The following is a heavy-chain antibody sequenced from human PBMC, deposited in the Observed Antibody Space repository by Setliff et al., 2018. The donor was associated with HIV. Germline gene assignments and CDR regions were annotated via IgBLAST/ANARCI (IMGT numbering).Heavy chain of an antibody. V-gene: IGHV5-51*01. CDR1: GYSFTSYW. CDR2: IYPGDSDT. D-gene: IGHD7-27*01. Sequence: GESLKISCKGSGYSFTSYWIGWVRQMPGKGLEYMGFIYPGDSDTRYSPSFQGQVTVSADQSITTAYLQWTSLKSSDTAIYFCARRKTGDPRHAFDVWGRGTMVTVS. J-gene: IGHJ3*01. CDR3: ARRKTGDPRHAFDV.